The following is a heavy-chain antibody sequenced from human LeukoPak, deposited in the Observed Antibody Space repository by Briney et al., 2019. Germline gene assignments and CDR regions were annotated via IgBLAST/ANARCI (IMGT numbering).Heavy chain of an antibody. CDR3: ARDSAYYYGSGSYSVYYYYYYGMDV. CDR2: IKQDGSEK. D-gene: IGHD3-10*01. Sequence: GGSLRLSCAASGFTFSSYWMSWVRQAPGKGLEWVANIKQDGSEKYYVDSVKGRFTISRDNAKNSLYLQMNSLRAEDKAVYYCARDSAYYYGSGSYSVYYYYYYGMDVWGQGTTVTVSS. CDR1: GFTFSSYW. J-gene: IGHJ6*02. V-gene: IGHV3-7*01.